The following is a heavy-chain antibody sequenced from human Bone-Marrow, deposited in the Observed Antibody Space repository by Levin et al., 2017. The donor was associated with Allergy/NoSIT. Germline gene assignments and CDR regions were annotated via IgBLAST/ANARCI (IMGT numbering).Heavy chain of an antibody. CDR3: AGYDTSAYHSPFDY. CDR1: GFIFRNYA. CDR2: ISGSGGNT. D-gene: IGHD3-22*01. J-gene: IGHJ4*02. Sequence: GESLKISCAASGFIFRNYAMNWVRQAPGKGLEWVSQISGSGGNTHYADSVKGRFTFSRDISKNTLYLQMNSLRVEDTAVYYCAGYDTSAYHSPFDYWGQGTLVTVSS. V-gene: IGHV3-23*01.